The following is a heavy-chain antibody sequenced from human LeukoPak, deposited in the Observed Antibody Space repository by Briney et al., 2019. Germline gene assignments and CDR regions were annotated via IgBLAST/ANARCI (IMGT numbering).Heavy chain of an antibody. J-gene: IGHJ4*02. CDR2: INHSSST. CDR3: ARRPKRWFTEYYFDY. Sequence: PSETLSLTCAVSGGSFSGYYWNWIRQSPGKGLEWIGEINHSSSTYYNPSLRSRITISVDTSKNQFSLKLSSLIAADTAVYYCARRPKRWFTEYYFDYWGQGTLVTVSS. CDR1: GGSFSGYY. D-gene: IGHD2-15*01. V-gene: IGHV4-34*01.